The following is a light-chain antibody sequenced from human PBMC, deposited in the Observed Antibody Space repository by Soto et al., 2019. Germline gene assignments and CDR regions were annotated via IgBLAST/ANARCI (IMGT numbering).Light chain of an antibody. CDR2: GAS. J-gene: IGKJ2*01. CDR1: QSVSSSY. CDR3: QQYGSSWRT. Sequence: EIVLTQSPGTLSSSPGERATLSCRASQSVSSSYLAWYQQKPGQAPRLLIYGASSRATGIPDRFSGSGSGTDFTLTISRLVPEDFAVYYCQQYGSSWRTFGQGTKLEIK. V-gene: IGKV3-20*01.